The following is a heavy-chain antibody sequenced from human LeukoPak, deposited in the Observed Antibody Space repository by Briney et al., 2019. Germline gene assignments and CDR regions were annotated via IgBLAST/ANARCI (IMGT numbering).Heavy chain of an antibody. CDR1: VYTLTSYV. J-gene: IGHJ4*02. CDR3: ARVGFAGIAVAGTDY. D-gene: IGHD6-19*01. CDR2: ISAYNGNT. Sequence: ASVKVSCKASVYTLTSYVISWVRQAPGQGGEWMGWISAYNGNTNYAQKLQGRVTITRNTSISTAYMELSSLRSEDTAVYYCARVGFAGIAVAGTDYWGQGTLVTVSS. V-gene: IGHV1-18*01.